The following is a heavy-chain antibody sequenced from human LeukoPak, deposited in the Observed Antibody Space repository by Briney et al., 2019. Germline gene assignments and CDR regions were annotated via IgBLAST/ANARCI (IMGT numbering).Heavy chain of an antibody. V-gene: IGHV5-51*01. J-gene: IGHJ4*02. CDR3: ARHGSYYASGSYSVPFDY. Sequence: GESLKISCKGSGYSFTSHWIGWVRQMPGKGLEWMEIIYPGDSDTRYSPSFQGQVTISADKSISTAYLQWSSLKASETAMYYCARHGSYYASGSYSVPFDYWGQGALAPVS. D-gene: IGHD3-10*01. CDR1: GYSFTSHW. CDR2: IYPGDSDT.